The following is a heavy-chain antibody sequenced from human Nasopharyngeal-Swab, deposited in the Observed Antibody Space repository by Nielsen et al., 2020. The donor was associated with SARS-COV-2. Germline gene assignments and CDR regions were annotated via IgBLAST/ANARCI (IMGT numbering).Heavy chain of an antibody. V-gene: IGHV3-64*01. J-gene: IGHJ3*02. CDR2: ITSNGGST. CDR3: ARDDVGGAFDI. D-gene: IGHD3-16*01. Sequence: WIRQPPGKGLEHISGITSNGGSTYSANSVKGRFTISRDNSKNTLYLQMGSLRSEDMAVYYCARDDVGGAFDIWGQGTMVTVSS.